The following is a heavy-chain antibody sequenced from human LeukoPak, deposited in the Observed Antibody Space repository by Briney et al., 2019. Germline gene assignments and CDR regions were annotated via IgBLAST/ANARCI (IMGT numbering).Heavy chain of an antibody. V-gene: IGHV3-30*18. CDR2: ISYDGRNK. CDR3: AKGGYCSSTSCYLFNWFDP. J-gene: IGHJ5*02. CDR1: GFTFRSYG. Sequence: GGSLRLSCAASGFTFRSYGMHWVRQAPGKGLEWVAVISYDGRNKYYADSVKGRFTISRDNSKNTLYLQMNSLRAEDTAVYYCAKGGYCSSTSCYLFNWFDPWGQGTLVTVSS. D-gene: IGHD2-2*01.